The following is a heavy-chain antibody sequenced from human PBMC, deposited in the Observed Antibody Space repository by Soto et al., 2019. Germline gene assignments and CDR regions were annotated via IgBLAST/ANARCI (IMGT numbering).Heavy chain of an antibody. CDR2: ISAYNGNT. V-gene: IGHV1-18*04. CDR3: ARDNRELDGYSLFGY. CDR1: GYTFTSYG. Sequence: QVQLVQSGAEVKKPGASVKVSCKASGYTFTSYGISWVRQAPGQGLEWMGWISAYNGNTNYAQKLQGRVTMTTDTPPSTAYMELRSLRSDDPAVYYCARDNRELDGYSLFGYWGQGTLVTVS. D-gene: IGHD5-18*01. J-gene: IGHJ4*02.